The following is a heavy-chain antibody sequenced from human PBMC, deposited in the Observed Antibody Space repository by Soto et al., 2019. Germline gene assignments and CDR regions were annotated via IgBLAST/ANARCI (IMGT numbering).Heavy chain of an antibody. V-gene: IGHV1-69*01. Sequence: VQLEQSGAELKQPGSSVRVSCKASGVTLDSYAIHWVRRVPGQGLEWMGGVVPIFGSRDYAQKFLGRVTITAIDSTRTIYMELSGLRSDDSAVYYCAGGLHSGRPRAVVYYSLDVWGHGTTITVSS. CDR1: GVTLDSYA. J-gene: IGHJ6*02. CDR2: VVPIFGSR. D-gene: IGHD1-26*01. CDR3: AGGLHSGRPRAVVYYSLDV.